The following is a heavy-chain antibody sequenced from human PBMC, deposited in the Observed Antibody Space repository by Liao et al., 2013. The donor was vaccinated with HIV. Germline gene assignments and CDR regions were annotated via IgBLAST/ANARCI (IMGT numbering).Heavy chain of an antibody. V-gene: IGHV4-34*01. CDR2: VSHSGST. CDR3: ARSFGSGDMDV. CDR1: GGSFSGYF. J-gene: IGHJ6*03. D-gene: IGHD3-10*01. Sequence: QVQLQQWGAGLLKPSETLSLYCAVHGGSFSGYFWSWIRQSPEKGLEWIGEVSHSGSTNYYNPSLKSRVTISVDTSKNQFSLKVRSVTAADTAVYYCARSFGSGDMDVWGKGTTVTVSS.